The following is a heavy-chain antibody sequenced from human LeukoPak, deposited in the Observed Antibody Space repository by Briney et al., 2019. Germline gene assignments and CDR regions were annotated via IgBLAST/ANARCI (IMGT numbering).Heavy chain of an antibody. V-gene: IGHV1-18*01. J-gene: IGHJ3*02. CDR2: ISPYTGDT. CDR3: ARTRAGSHDCSDI. D-gene: IGHD1-26*01. CDR1: GYTFTNNG. Sequence: ASVKVSCKASGYTFTNNGLTWVRQAPGQGLEWVGWISPYTGDTNYAQNLQGRVTMTTDTSTNTVYMELRSLISDDTAIYFCARTRAGSHDCSDIWGQGTVVTVSS.